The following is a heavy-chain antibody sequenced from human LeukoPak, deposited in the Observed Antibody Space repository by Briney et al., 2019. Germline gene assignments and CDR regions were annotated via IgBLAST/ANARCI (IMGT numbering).Heavy chain of an antibody. V-gene: IGHV3-11*01. J-gene: IGHJ6*02. CDR3: ARSIGYYYTMDV. D-gene: IGHD3-22*01. CDR2: ISGSGSDL. Sequence: GGSLRLSCVACGFSFSDYYMSWIRQAPGRGPEWISYISGSGSDLYYADSVKGRFTISRDNANNSLYLQMNSLRAEDTAVYYCARSIGYYYTMDVWGQGTTVTVSS. CDR1: GFSFSDYY.